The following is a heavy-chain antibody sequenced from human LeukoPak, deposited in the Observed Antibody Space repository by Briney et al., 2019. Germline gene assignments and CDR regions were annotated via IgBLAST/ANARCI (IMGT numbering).Heavy chain of an antibody. D-gene: IGHD3-9*01. CDR3: ARWFYNVLTGSPAFDY. CDR2: LYGNGNR. J-gene: IGHJ4*02. Sequence: GGSLRLSCAASGFTVNTHFMTWVRQAPGKGLGWVSVLYGNGNRVYSDSVKGRFTLSRDDSKNTVYLQMNGLRVEDTAVYFCARWFYNVLTGSPAFDYWGQGILVTVSS. CDR1: GFTVNTHF. V-gene: IGHV3-66*01.